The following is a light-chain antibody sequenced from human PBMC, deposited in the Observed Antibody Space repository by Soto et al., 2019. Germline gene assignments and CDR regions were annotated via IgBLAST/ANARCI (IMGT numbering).Light chain of an antibody. CDR1: SSDVGSYNF. J-gene: IGLJ2*01. V-gene: IGLV2-8*01. Sequence: QSALTQPASVSGSPGQSITISCTGTSSDVGSYNFVSWYQQHPGKAPKLMIYEVTKRPSGVPDRFSGSKSGNTASLTVSGLQAEDEADYYCNSFAGSNNVLFGGGTQLTVL. CDR2: EVT. CDR3: NSFAGSNNVL.